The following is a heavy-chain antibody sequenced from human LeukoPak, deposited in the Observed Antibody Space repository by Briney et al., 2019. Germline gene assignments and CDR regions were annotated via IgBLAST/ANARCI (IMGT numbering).Heavy chain of an antibody. J-gene: IGHJ4*02. CDR3: ARDGGDYGSGSYYAY. CDR2: ITSSGSTI. V-gene: IGHV3-48*03. CDR1: GFTFSRYE. Sequence: GGSLRLSCAASGFTFSRYEMNWVRQAPGKGLEWVSYITSSGSTIYYADSVKGRFTISRHNAKNSLYLQMNSLRAEDTAVYYCARDGGDYGSGSYYAYWGQGTMVTVSS. D-gene: IGHD3-10*01.